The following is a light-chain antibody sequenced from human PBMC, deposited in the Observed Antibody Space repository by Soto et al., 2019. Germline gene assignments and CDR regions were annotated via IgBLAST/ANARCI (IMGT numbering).Light chain of an antibody. Sequence: DVQLTQYPSFLAASVGDRLTITCRASQDIKRFLAWYQQKPGKAHKLLIYTISTLHSGVPSRFSGSGSGTEFTLTISSLQPDDVATHYCQQVNPYPVTCGGGTKVEI. V-gene: IGKV1-9*01. J-gene: IGKJ4*01. CDR3: QQVNPYPVT. CDR1: QDIKRF. CDR2: TIS.